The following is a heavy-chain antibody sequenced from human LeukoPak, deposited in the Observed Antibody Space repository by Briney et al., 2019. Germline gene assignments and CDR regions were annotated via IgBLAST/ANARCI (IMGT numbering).Heavy chain of an antibody. Sequence: SETLSLTCTVSGGSISSYYWSWIRQPPGKGLEWIGYIYYSGSTNYNPSLKSRVTMSVDTSKNQFSLKLSSVTAADTAVYYCAREDYGDYGGGVWFDPWGQGTLVTVSS. CDR3: AREDYGDYGGGVWFDP. J-gene: IGHJ5*02. V-gene: IGHV4-59*12. CDR1: GGSISSYY. D-gene: IGHD4-17*01. CDR2: IYYSGST.